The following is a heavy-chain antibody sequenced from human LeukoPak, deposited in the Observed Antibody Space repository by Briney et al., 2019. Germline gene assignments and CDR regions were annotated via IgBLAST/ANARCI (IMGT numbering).Heavy chain of an antibody. Sequence: SQTLSLTCTVSGGSISSGGYYWSWIRQHPGKGLEWIGYIYYSGSTYYNPSLRSRVTISVDTSKNQFSLKLSSVTAADTAVYYCARRPVRDAFDIWGQGTMVTVSS. J-gene: IGHJ3*02. CDR2: IYYSGST. CDR1: GGSISSGGYY. CDR3: ARRPVRDAFDI. V-gene: IGHV4-31*03.